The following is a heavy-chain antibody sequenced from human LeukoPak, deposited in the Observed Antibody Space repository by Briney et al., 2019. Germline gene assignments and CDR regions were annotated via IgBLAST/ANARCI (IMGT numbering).Heavy chain of an antibody. CDR2: IIPIFGTA. CDR1: GGTFSSYA. D-gene: IGHD5-18*01. J-gene: IGHJ6*03. CDR3: ATYSYGPYYYYYYYMDV. Sequence: GASVKVSCKASGGTFSSYAISWVRQAPGQGLEWMGVIIPIFGTANYAQKFQGRVTITADESTSTAYMELSSLRSEDTAVYYCATYSYGPYYYYYYYMDVWGKGTTVTISS. V-gene: IGHV1-69*13.